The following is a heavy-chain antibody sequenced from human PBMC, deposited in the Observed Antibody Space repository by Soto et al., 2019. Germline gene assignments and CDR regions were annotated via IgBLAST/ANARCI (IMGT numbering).Heavy chain of an antibody. D-gene: IGHD4-17*01. Sequence: GGSLRLSCAASGFTFSSYGMHWVRQAPGKGLEWVAVIWYDGSNKYYADSVKGRFTISRDNSKNTLYLQMNSLRAEDTAVYYCARDRVDRSDYRYPNHYYYYYGMDVWGQGTTVTVSS. CDR3: ARDRVDRSDYRYPNHYYYYYGMDV. V-gene: IGHV3-33*01. CDR2: IWYDGSNK. J-gene: IGHJ6*02. CDR1: GFTFSSYG.